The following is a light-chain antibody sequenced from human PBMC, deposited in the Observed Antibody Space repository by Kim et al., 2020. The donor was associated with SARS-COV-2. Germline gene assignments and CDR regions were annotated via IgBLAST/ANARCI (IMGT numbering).Light chain of an antibody. CDR3: QTWDTSSLV. J-gene: IGLJ3*02. V-gene: IGLV3-1*01. CDR2: QDK. Sequence: VSPGQTATITCSGDKLGDKYACWYQQKPGQSPVLVIFQDKKRPSGIPERFSGSSSGNTATLTISGTQAMDEADYYCQTWDTSSLVFGGGTQLTVL. CDR1: KLGDKY.